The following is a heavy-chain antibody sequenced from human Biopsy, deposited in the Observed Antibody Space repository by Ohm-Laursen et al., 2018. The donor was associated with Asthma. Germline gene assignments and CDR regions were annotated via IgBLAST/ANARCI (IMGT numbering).Heavy chain of an antibody. J-gene: IGHJ4*02. CDR1: GFKFDEYT. CDR2: ISWNSATI. V-gene: IGHV3-9*01. D-gene: IGHD3-22*01. CDR3: AKVRSDWVITESFDY. Sequence: SLRLSCSASGFKFDEYTLHWVRQAPGKGLEWVSGISWNSATIGYADSVEGRFTISRDNAKNSVFLHMDSLRPEDTAFYYCAKVRSDWVITESFDYWGQGVLVTVSS.